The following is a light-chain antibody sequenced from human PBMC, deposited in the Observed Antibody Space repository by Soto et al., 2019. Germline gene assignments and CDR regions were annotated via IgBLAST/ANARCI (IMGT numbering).Light chain of an antibody. CDR3: QQYNNWPRT. CDR2: DAS. J-gene: IGKJ5*01. Sequence: EIGLTQSPGTLSLSPGERATLSWRASQSVSSSYLAWYQQKNGQAPRLLIYDASNRATGIPARFSGSGYGTDFNLTISSLQSEDFAVYYCQQYNNWPRTFGQGTRLEIK. V-gene: IGKV3-20*01. CDR1: QSVSSSY.